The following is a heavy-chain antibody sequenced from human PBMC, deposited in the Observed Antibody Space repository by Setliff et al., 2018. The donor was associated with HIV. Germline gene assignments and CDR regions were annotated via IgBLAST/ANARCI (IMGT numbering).Heavy chain of an antibody. CDR3: ARVEDYYDSSSYYPPDAFDI. V-gene: IGHV1-69*13. J-gene: IGHJ3*02. Sequence: ASVKVSCKASGGTFSSYAISWVRQAPRQGLEWMGGIIPIFGTANYAQKFQGRVTITADESTSTAYMELSSLRPEDTAVYYCARVEDYYDSSSYYPPDAFDIWGQGTMVTFS. D-gene: IGHD3-22*01. CDR2: IIPIFGTA. CDR1: GGTFSSYA.